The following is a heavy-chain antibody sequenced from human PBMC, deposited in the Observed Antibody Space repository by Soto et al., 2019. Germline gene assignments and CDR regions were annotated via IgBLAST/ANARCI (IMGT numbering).Heavy chain of an antibody. D-gene: IGHD6-6*01. V-gene: IGHV3-21*01. Sequence: EVQLVESGGGLVKPGGSLRLSCAASGFTFSSYSMNWVRQAPGKGLEWVSSISSSSSYIYYADSVKGRFTISRDNAKNSLYLQMNSLIAEDTAVYYCARDASSSADAFDIWGQGTMVTVSS. CDR1: GFTFSSYS. CDR2: ISSSSSYI. CDR3: ARDASSSADAFDI. J-gene: IGHJ3*02.